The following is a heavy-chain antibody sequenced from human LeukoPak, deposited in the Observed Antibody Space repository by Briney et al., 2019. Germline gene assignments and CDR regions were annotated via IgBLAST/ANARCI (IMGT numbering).Heavy chain of an antibody. D-gene: IGHD5-18*01. V-gene: IGHV3-23*01. J-gene: IGHJ4*02. CDR2: ISGSGGST. CDR1: GFTFTNYA. CDR3: ARAAARTAMVTEEGY. Sequence: TGGSLRLSCAASGFTFTNYAMSWVRQAPGKGLEWVSAISGSGGSTYYADSVKGRFTMSRDNAKNSLYLQMNSLRAEDTAVYYCARAAARTAMVTEEGYWGQGTLVTVSS.